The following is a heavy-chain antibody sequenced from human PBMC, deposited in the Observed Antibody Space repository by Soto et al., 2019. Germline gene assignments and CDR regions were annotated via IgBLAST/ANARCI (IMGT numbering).Heavy chain of an antibody. Sequence: GGSLRLSCAASGFTFSTYVMHWVRQAPGKGLEWVALISEDGGKKYYADSVKGRFTISRDSSKDLLYLQMNSLRAEDTAVYYCAKPLGSGYADAFNMWGRGTMVTVS. J-gene: IGHJ3*02. CDR1: GFTFSTYV. V-gene: IGHV3-30*18. CDR3: AKPLGSGYADAFNM. D-gene: IGHD3-3*01. CDR2: ISEDGGKK.